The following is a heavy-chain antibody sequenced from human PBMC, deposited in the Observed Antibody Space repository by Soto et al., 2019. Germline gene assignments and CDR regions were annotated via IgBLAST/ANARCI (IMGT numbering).Heavy chain of an antibody. CDR3: AKGKDYYDSSGDYLDS. V-gene: IGHV3-23*01. CDR2: ISGSGGST. J-gene: IGHJ4*02. CDR1: GFTFSGYA. D-gene: IGHD3-22*01. Sequence: GGVLRLSCPASGFTFSGYAMSWVRQAPGKGREWVSAISGSGGSTYYADSVKGRFTISRDNSKSTLYLQRNSLRAEDTAVYYCAKGKDYYDSSGDYLDSWGQGTLVTVSS.